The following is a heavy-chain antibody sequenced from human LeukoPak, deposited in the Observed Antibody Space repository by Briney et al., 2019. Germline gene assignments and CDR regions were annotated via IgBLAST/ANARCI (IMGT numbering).Heavy chain of an antibody. J-gene: IGHJ4*02. CDR2: IKQDGSEK. D-gene: IGHD3-22*01. CDR3: TTIGKRITMIVGKRKYYFDY. CDR1: GFTFSIYW. Sequence: GGSLRLSCAASGFTFSIYWMSWVRQAPGKGLEWVANIKQDGSEKYYVDSVKGRFTISRDDSKNTLYLQMNSLKTEDTAVYYCTTIGKRITMIVGKRKYYFDYWGQGTLVTVSS. V-gene: IGHV3-7*03.